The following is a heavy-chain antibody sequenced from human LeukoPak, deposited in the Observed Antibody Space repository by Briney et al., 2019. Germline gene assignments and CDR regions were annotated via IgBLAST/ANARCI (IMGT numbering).Heavy chain of an antibody. CDR1: GYTFTGYY. CDR3: ARVGGYYDSSSYHGSY. CDR2: INPDSGGT. V-gene: IGHV1-2*02. J-gene: IGHJ4*02. D-gene: IGHD3-22*01. Sequence: GGSVKVSCKASGYTFTGYYMHWVRQAPGQGVEWMGWINPDSGGTNYAPKLQGRVTMTTDTSTRTAYMELSSVRSDDTAVYYCARVGGYYDSSSYHGSYWGQGTMVTVSS.